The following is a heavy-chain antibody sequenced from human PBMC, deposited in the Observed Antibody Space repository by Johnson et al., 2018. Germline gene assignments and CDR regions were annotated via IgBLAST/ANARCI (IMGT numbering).Heavy chain of an antibody. CDR3: ARDLVVAATSYDAFDI. CDR1: GFTFSSYG. Sequence: ASGFTFSSYGMHWVRQAPGKGLEWVAVIYSGGSTYYADSVKGRFTISRDTSKNTLYLQMHSLRAEDTSVYYCARDLVVAATSYDAFDIWGQGTMVTVSS. V-gene: IGHV3-NL1*01. CDR2: IYSGGST. J-gene: IGHJ3*02. D-gene: IGHD2-15*01.